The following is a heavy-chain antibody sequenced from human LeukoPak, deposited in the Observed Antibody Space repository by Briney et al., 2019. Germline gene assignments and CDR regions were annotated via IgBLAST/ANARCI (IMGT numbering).Heavy chain of an antibody. V-gene: IGHV4-4*02. CDR1: GGSISSTNW. Sequence: SETLSLTCGVSGGSISSTNWWTWVRQPPGEGLEWIGEVELSGRTNYNPSLESRVTISVDMSANHISLKLTSVTAADTAVYYCARFPGIRTEYYYYGMDVWGQGTTVTVSS. J-gene: IGHJ6*02. CDR3: ARFPGIRTEYYYYGMDV. CDR2: VELSGRT. D-gene: IGHD1-14*01.